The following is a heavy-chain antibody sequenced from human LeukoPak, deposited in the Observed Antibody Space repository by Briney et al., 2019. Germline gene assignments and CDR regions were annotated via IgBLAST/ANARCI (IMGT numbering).Heavy chain of an antibody. Sequence: ASVKVSCKASGYTFTSYYMHWVRQAPGQGLEWMGWMNPNSGNTGYAQKFQGRVTMTRNTSISTAYMELSSLRSEDTAVYYCARVASGGDRRVDYWGQGTLVTVSS. D-gene: IGHD2-21*02. CDR3: ARVASGGDRRVDY. CDR2: MNPNSGNT. J-gene: IGHJ4*02. CDR1: GYTFTSYY. V-gene: IGHV1-8*02.